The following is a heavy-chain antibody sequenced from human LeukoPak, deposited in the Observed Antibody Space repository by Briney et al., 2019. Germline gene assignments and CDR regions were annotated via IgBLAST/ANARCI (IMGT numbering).Heavy chain of an antibody. V-gene: IGHV3-23*01. J-gene: IGHJ4*02. CDR2: ISGSGGST. CDR3: ARTEGPRYGDYYIDY. D-gene: IGHD4-17*01. Sequence: GGSLRLSCAASGFTFSSYAMSWVRQAPGKGLEWVSAISGSGGSTYYADSVKGRFTISRGNAKNSLYLQMNSLRAEDTAVYYCARTEGPRYGDYYIDYWGQGTLVTVSS. CDR1: GFTFSSYA.